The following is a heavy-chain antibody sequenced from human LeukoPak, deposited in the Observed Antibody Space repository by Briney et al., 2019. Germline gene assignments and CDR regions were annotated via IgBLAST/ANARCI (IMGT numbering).Heavy chain of an antibody. D-gene: IGHD6-13*01. J-gene: IGHJ4*02. Sequence: GGSLRLSCAASGFTVSSNYMSWVRQAPGKGLEWVSIIYSSGNTYYADSVKDRFTISRDNSKNTMYLQMNSLRTEDTAVYYCPRRRSSSWGIDYWGQGTLVTVAS. CDR1: GFTVSSNY. CDR3: PRRRSSSWGIDY. CDR2: IYSSGNT. V-gene: IGHV3-66*02.